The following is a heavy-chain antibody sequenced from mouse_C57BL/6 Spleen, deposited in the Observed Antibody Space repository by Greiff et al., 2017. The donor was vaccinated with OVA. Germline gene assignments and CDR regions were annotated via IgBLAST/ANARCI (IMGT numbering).Heavy chain of an antibody. V-gene: IGHV1-80*01. CDR3: ARWLLPYYAMDY. Sequence: QVQLQQSGAELVKPGASVKISCKASGYAFSSYWMNWVKQRPGKGLEWIGQIYPGDGDTNYNGKFKGKATLTADKSSRTAYMQLSSLTSEDSAVYFCARWLLPYYAMDYWGQGTSVTVSS. J-gene: IGHJ4*01. CDR2: IYPGDGDT. CDR1: GYAFSSYW. D-gene: IGHD2-3*01.